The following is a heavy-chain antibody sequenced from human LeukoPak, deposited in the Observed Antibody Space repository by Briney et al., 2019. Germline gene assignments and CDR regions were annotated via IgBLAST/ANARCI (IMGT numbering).Heavy chain of an antibody. J-gene: IGHJ4*02. CDR2: INHSGST. Sequence: SETLSLTCAVYGGSFSGYYWSWIRQPPGKGLEWIGEINHSGSTNYNPSLKSRVTISLDTSKNQFSLKLSSVTAADTAVYYCARGDDYSNPWFDYWGQGTLVTVSS. CDR1: GGSFSGYY. CDR3: ARGDDYSNPWFDY. D-gene: IGHD4-11*01. V-gene: IGHV4-34*01.